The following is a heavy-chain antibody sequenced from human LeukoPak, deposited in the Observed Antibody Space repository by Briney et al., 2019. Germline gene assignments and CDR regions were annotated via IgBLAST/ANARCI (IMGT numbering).Heavy chain of an antibody. CDR3: VKDSDGRGYDWEETYFDY. J-gene: IGHJ4*02. CDR1: GFTVSSNY. V-gene: IGHV3-53*01. D-gene: IGHD5-12*01. Sequence: GGSLRLSCAASGFTVSSNYMSWVRQAPGKGLEWVSVIYSGGSTYYADSVKGRFTISRDNSKNTLYLQMNSLRAEDTAVYYCVKDSDGRGYDWEETYFDYWGQGTLVTVSS. CDR2: IYSGGST.